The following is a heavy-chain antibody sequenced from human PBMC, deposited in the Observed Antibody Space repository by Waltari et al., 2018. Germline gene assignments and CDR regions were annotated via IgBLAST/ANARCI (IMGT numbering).Heavy chain of an antibody. V-gene: IGHV3-30-3*01. CDR1: GFTFSSYA. J-gene: IGHJ4*02. CDR2: ISYDGSNK. CDR3: ASYGPATVTSNN. Sequence: QVQLVESGGGVVQPGRSLRLSCAASGFTFSSYAMHWVRQAPGKGLEWVAVISYDGSNKYYADSVKGRFTISRDNSKNTLYLQMNSLRAEDTAVYYCASYGPATVTSNNWGQGTLVTVSS. D-gene: IGHD4-17*01.